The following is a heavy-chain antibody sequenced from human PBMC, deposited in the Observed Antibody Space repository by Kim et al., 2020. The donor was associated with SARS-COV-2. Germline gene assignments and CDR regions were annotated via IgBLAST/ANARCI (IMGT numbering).Heavy chain of an antibody. Sequence: SETLSLTCTVSGGSISSSSYYWGWIRQPPGKGLEWIGSIYYSGSTYYNPSLKSRVTISVDTSKNQFSLKLSSVTAADTAVYYCARLRPDLKDYYGSGSHFDYWGQGTLVTVSS. J-gene: IGHJ4*02. CDR2: IYYSGST. CDR1: GGSISSSSYY. V-gene: IGHV4-39*01. CDR3: ARLRPDLKDYYGSGSHFDY. D-gene: IGHD3-10*01.